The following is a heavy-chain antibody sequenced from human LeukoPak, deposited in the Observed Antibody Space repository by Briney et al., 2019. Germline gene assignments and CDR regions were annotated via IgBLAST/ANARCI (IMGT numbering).Heavy chain of an antibody. CDR1: KFTFSSYW. D-gene: IGHD6-13*01. V-gene: IGHV3-7*01. J-gene: IGHJ4*02. Sequence: PGGSLRLSCAASKFTFSSYWMTWVRQAPGKGLEWVANIKEDGSEKYYVDSVKGRFTISRDNAKNSLFLQMNSLRVGDTAVYYCARGGYTSSWYISRDYWGQGTLVTVSS. CDR2: IKEDGSEK. CDR3: ARGGYTSSWYISRDY.